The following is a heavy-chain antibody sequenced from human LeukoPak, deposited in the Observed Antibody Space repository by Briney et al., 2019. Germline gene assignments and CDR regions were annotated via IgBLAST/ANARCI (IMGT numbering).Heavy chain of an antibody. D-gene: IGHD3-10*01. CDR2: IIPIFGTA. V-gene: IGHV1-69*13. CDR1: GGTFISYA. Sequence: SVKVSCKASGGTFISYAISWVRQAPGQGLEWRGGIIPIFGTANYAQKFQGRVTITADESTSTAYMELSSLRSEDTAVYYCARKPTMVRGVIDGPYYYYGMDVWGQGTTVTVSS. J-gene: IGHJ6*02. CDR3: ARKPTMVRGVIDGPYYYYGMDV.